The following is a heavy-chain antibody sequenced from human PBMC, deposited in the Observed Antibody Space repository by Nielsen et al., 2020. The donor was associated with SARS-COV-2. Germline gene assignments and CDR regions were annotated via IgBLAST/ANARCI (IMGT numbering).Heavy chain of an antibody. V-gene: IGHV1-18*01. CDR2: ISAYNGNT. CDR3: ARARYNWNEGDY. D-gene: IGHD1-20*01. J-gene: IGHJ4*02. Sequence: WVRQAPGQGLEWMGWISAYNGNTNYAQKLQGRVTMTTDTSTSTAYMELRSLRSDDTAVYYCARARYNWNEGDYWGQGTLVTVSS.